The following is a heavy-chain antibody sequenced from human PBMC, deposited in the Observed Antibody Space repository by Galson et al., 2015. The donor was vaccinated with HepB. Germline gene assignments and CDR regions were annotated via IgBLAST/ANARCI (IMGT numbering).Heavy chain of an antibody. J-gene: IGHJ4*02. CDR2: TYFRAKWHT. Sequence: CAIYGDSVTSNSAVWNWIRQSPSRGLEWLGRTYFRAKWHTDYEISVKSRININADISQNQFSLQLSSVTSDDTAVYYCAYGSDVWGQGTLVTVSS. V-gene: IGHV6-1*01. CDR1: GDSVTSNSAV. D-gene: IGHD4-17*01. CDR3: AYGSDV.